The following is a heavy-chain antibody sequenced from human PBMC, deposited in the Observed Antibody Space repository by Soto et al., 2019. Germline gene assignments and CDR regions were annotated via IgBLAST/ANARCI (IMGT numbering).Heavy chain of an antibody. J-gene: IGHJ5*02. CDR2: IYATGTT. V-gene: IGHV4-4*07. D-gene: IGHD1-1*01. CDR1: GASISGFY. CDR3: VRDGTKTLRDWFDP. Sequence: SSETLSLTCTVSGASISGFYWSWIRKSAGKGLEWIGRIYATGTTDYNPSLKSRVMMSVDTSKKQFSLKLRSVTAADAAVYYCVRDGTKTLRDWFDPWGQGISVTVSS.